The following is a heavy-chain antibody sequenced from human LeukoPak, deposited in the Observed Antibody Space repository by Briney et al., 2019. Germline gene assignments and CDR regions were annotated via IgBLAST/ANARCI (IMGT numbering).Heavy chain of an antibody. CDR2: IRSKAYGGTT. J-gene: IGHJ6*03. V-gene: IGHV3-49*03. Sequence: GGSLRLSCTASGFTFGDYAMSWFRQAPGKGLEWVGFIRSKAYGGTTEYAASVKGRFTISRDDSKSIAYLQMNSLKTEDTAVYYCARKSRNHYYYYYYMDVWGKGTTVTVSS. D-gene: IGHD1-14*01. CDR1: GFTFGDYA. CDR3: ARKSRNHYYYYYYMDV.